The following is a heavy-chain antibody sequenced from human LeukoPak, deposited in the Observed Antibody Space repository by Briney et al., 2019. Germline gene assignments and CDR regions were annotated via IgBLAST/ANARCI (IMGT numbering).Heavy chain of an antibody. D-gene: IGHD2/OR15-2a*01. Sequence: PSETLSLTCTVSGGSISGSYWSWIRQPPGKGLEWIGYIYHTGNTDYNPSLRGRVTISLDTSKSHFTLYLSSVTAADTAVYYCARHPFSNPFDFWGRGTLVTVSS. CDR1: GGSISGSY. CDR3: ARHPFSNPFDF. V-gene: IGHV4-59*08. CDR2: IYHTGNT. J-gene: IGHJ4*02.